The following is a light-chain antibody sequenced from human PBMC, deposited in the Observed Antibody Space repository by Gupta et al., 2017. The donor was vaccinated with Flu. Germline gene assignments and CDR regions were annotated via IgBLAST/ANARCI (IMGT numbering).Light chain of an antibody. CDR1: QSTNGY. Sequence: DIQMTQSPSSLSAFVGDRVTITCRASQSTNGYLDWYQQKPGKAPKLLIYAGSSVQNGVPSRFSGSGSGTDFTLTISRLQPEDSATYYCQQRDSSPVTFGRGTKVDIK. CDR2: AGS. J-gene: IGKJ4*01. V-gene: IGKV1-39*01. CDR3: QQRDSSPVT.